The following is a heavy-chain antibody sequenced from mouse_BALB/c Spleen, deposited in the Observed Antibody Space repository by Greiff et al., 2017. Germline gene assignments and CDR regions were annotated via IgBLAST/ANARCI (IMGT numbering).Heavy chain of an antibody. CDR2: IWSGGST. CDR3: ARPDSPDGNFAY. V-gene: IGHV2-2*01. Sequence: VQLQQSGPGLVQPSQSLSITCTVSGFSLTSYGVHWVRQSPGKGLEWLGVIWSGGSTDYNAAFISRLSISKDNSKSQVFFKMNSLQTDDTARYYGARPDSPDGNFAYWGQGTLVTVSA. CDR1: GFSLTSYG. J-gene: IGHJ3*01. D-gene: IGHD2-1*01.